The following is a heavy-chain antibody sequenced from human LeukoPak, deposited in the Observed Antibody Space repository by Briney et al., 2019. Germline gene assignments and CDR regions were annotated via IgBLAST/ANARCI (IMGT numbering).Heavy chain of an antibody. CDR3: ARTHDSSGYYPDY. J-gene: IGHJ4*02. CDR2: IYYSGST. D-gene: IGHD3-22*01. Sequence: SETLSLTCTVSGGSISSGDYYWSWIRQPPGKGLVWIGYIYYSGSTYYNPSLKSRVTISVDTSKNQFSLKLSSVTAADTAVYYCARTHDSSGYYPDYWGQGTLVTVSS. CDR1: GGSISSGDYY. V-gene: IGHV4-30-4*01.